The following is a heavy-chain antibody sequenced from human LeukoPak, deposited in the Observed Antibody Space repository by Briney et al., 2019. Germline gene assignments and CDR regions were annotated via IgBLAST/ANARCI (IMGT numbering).Heavy chain of an antibody. Sequence: GGSLRLSCAASGFTFSYHWMTWVRQAPGKGLEWVANIKQDGSEKYYVDSVKGRFTISRDNAKSSLYLQMNSLRAEDTAVYYCARGPQYYYYYALDVWGQGTTVTVSS. V-gene: IGHV3-7*01. CDR2: IKQDGSEK. CDR3: ARGPQYYYYYALDV. CDR1: GFTFSYHW. J-gene: IGHJ6*02.